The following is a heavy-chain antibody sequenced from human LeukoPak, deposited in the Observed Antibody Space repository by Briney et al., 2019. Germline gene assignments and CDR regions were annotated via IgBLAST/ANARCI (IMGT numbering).Heavy chain of an antibody. D-gene: IGHD1-14*01. CDR2: ISSSGSTI. CDR3: ARGYLKRDY. CDR1: GFTFSSYE. Sequence: GGSLRLSCAASGFTFSSYEMNWVCQAPGKGLEWVSYISSSGSTIYYADSVKGRFTISRDNAKNSLYLQMNSLRVEDTAVYYCARGYLKRDYWGQGTLVTVSS. V-gene: IGHV3-48*03. J-gene: IGHJ4*02.